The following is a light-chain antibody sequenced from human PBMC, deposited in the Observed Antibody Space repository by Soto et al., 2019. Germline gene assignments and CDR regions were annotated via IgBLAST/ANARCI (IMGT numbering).Light chain of an antibody. CDR2: GDN. J-gene: IGLJ3*02. Sequence: QSVLTQPPSVSGAPGQRVTISCTGGNSNIGASNDVHWYQQIPGTAPKLLIYGDNNRPSGVPDRFSGSKSGTSASLAITGLQAEDEADYYCHSYDSSLSGSVFGGGTQPTVL. V-gene: IGLV1-40*01. CDR1: NSNIGASND. CDR3: HSYDSSLSGSV.